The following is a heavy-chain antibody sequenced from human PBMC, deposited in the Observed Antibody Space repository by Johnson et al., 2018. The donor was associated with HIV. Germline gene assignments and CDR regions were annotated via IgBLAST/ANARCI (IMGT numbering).Heavy chain of an antibody. Sequence: QVQLVESGGGLIQPGGSLRLSYAASGFTISSYGMHWVRQAPGKGLEWVAVISYGGSNKYYADSVKGRFTVSRDNSKNTLYLQMNSLRAGDTAVYYCARENWGAFDLWGQGTMVTVSS. V-gene: IGHV3-30*03. D-gene: IGHD7-27*01. CDR3: ARENWGAFDL. CDR2: ISYGGSNK. CDR1: GFTISSYG. J-gene: IGHJ3*01.